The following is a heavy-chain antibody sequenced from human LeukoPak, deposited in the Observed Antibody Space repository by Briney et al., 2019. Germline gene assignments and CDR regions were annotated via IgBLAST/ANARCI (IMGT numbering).Heavy chain of an antibody. V-gene: IGHV3-11*03. J-gene: IGHJ3*02. CDR3: ARPRYYDSSVYYFDI. Sequence: GGSLRLSCAASGFTFSEYYMSWIRHAPGKGLEWASYISSTVGFRNKADSVKRRFTISRDNAKNSLYLQMNSLRAEDTAVYYCARPRYYDSSVYYFDIWGQGTIVTVSS. D-gene: IGHD3-22*01. CDR2: ISSTVGFR. CDR1: GFTFSEYY.